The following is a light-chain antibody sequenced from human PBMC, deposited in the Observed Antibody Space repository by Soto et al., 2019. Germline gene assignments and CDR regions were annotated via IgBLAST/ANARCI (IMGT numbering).Light chain of an antibody. J-gene: IGKJ4*01. CDR3: LQDDDYPFT. Sequence: AIQVTQSPSSLSASVGDRVTITCRASQGIRNELSWYQQKPGKAPKFLIFAASNLQSGVPSRFSGSGSGTDFTLTISSLQHEDFATYLYLQDDDYPFTFGGGTKVEIK. V-gene: IGKV1-6*01. CDR1: QGIRNE. CDR2: AAS.